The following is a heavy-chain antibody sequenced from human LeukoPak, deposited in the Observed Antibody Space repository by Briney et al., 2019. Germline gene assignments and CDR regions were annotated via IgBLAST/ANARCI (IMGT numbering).Heavy chain of an antibody. J-gene: IGHJ4*02. V-gene: IGHV3-30*18. CDR2: ISYDGSNK. CDR3: AKDPMEFYDPLYYFDY. D-gene: IGHD3-3*01. CDR1: GFTFSSYG. Sequence: GGSLRLSCAASGFTFSSYGMHWVRQAPGKGLEGVAVISYDGSNKYYADSVKGRFAISRDNSKNTLYLQMNSLRAEDTAVYYCAKDPMEFYDPLYYFDYWGQGTLVTVSS.